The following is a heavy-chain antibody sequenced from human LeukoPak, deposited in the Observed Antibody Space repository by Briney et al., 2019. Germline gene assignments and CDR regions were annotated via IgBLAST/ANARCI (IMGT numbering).Heavy chain of an antibody. CDR3: ARGVWQKEPTGGRYYYYYYYMDV. J-gene: IGHJ6*03. Sequence: GGSLRLSCAASGFTFSSNSMNWVRQAPGKGLEWVAFIWYDGSNKYYADSVKGRFTISRDNSKNTVYLQMNSLRSEDTAAYYCARGVWQKEPTGGRYYYYYYYMDVWGKGTTVTVSS. CDR1: GFTFSSNS. D-gene: IGHD7-27*01. CDR2: IWYDGSNK. V-gene: IGHV3-30*02.